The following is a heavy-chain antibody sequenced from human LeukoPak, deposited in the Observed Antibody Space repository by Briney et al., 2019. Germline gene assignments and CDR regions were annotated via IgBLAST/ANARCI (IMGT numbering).Heavy chain of an antibody. CDR2: ISGRDNSI. CDR3: ARGRHYYDSRGYSDAFDI. J-gene: IGHJ3*02. Sequence: GGSLRLSCAASGFTFSDYYMNWIRQAPGKGLEWIAYISGRDNSIYYADSVTGRFIISRDNAKNSLYLQMESLRAEDTAVYYCARGRHYYDSRGYSDAFDIWGQGTMVTVSS. CDR1: GFTFSDYY. V-gene: IGHV3-11*01. D-gene: IGHD3-22*01.